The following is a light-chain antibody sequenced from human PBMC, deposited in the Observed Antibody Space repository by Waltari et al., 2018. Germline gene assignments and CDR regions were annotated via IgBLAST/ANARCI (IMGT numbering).Light chain of an antibody. CDR2: NTD. V-gene: IGLV8-61*01. CDR3: VLYMNGGIWV. CDR1: SGSVLTTDD. J-gene: IGLJ3*02. Sequence: QTVVTQETSLSVSPGGTVTLTCGLTSGSVLTTDDPSWYQQTPGQAPSTLIHNTDTRSSGVPDRFSGSILGSKAALTIAGAQADDESDYYCVLYMNGGIWVFGGGTKLTVL.